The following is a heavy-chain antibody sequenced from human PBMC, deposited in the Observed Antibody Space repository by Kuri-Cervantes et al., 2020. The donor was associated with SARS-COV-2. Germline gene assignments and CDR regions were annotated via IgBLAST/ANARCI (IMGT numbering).Heavy chain of an antibody. V-gene: IGHV3-23*01. CDR2: ISGSGGST. CDR1: GCTFSSYA. J-gene: IGHJ4*02. D-gene: IGHD2-2*01. Sequence: GESLKISCAASGCTFSSYAMSWIRQAPGKGLEWVSAISGSGGSTYYADSVKGRFTISRDNSKNTLYLQMNSLRAEDTAVYYCAKVTSIVVVPAAKYYFDYWGQGTLVTVSS. CDR3: AKVTSIVVVPAAKYYFDY.